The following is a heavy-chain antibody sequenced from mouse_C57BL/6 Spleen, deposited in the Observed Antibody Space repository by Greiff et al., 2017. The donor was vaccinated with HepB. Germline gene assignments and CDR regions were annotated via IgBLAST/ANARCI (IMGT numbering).Heavy chain of an antibody. Sequence: VKVVESGPGLVQPSQSLSITCTVSGFSLTSYGVHWVRQSPGKGLEWLGVIWRGGSTDYNAAFMSRLSITKDNSKSQVFFKMNSLQADDTAIYYCAKNKDGSEVFFDYWGQGTTLTVSS. V-gene: IGHV2-5*01. CDR2: IWRGGST. D-gene: IGHD2-3*01. J-gene: IGHJ2*01. CDR3: AKNKDGSEVFFDY. CDR1: GFSLTSYG.